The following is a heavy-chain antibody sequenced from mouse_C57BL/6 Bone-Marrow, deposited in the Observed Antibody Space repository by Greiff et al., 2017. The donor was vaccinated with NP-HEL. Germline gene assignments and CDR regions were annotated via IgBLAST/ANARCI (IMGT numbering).Heavy chain of an antibody. CDR2: INPNNGGT. CDR3: ARRRVYYDYDGSAWFAY. D-gene: IGHD2-4*01. CDR1: GYTFTDYN. V-gene: IGHV1-18*01. Sequence: EVQLQQSGPELVKPGASVKIPCKASGYTFTDYNMDWVKQSHGKSLEWIGDINPNNGGTIYNQKFKGKATLTVDKSSSTAYMELRSLTSEDTAVYYCARRRVYYDYDGSAWFAYWGQGTLVTVSA. J-gene: IGHJ3*01.